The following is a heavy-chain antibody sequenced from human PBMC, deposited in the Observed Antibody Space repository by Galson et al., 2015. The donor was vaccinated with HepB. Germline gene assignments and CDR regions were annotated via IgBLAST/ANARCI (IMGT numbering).Heavy chain of an antibody. D-gene: IGHD2-15*01. V-gene: IGHV3-21*01. CDR2: MSTNDNYI. Sequence: SLRLSCAASGFTLSSYNMNWVRQAPGKGLEWVSLMSTNDNYIHYADSVKGRFSISRDNAKNSLYLQMNSLRAEDTAVYYCARDRGYCRGTTCYSYYFDSWGQGTLVTVSS. CDR3: ARDRGYCRGTTCYSYYFDS. CDR1: GFTLSSYN. J-gene: IGHJ4*02.